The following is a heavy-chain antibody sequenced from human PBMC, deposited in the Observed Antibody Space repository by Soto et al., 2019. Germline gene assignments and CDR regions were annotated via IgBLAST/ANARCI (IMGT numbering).Heavy chain of an antibody. CDR1: GGSISSSNW. Sequence: SEALSLTCAVSGGSISSSNWWSWVRQPPGKGLEWIGEIYHSGSTNYNPSLKSRVTISVDKSKNQFSLKLSSVTAADTAVYYCARVKARGVNFDYWGQGTLVTVSS. CDR3: ARVKARGVNFDY. J-gene: IGHJ4*02. V-gene: IGHV4-4*02. CDR2: IYHSGST. D-gene: IGHD3-10*01.